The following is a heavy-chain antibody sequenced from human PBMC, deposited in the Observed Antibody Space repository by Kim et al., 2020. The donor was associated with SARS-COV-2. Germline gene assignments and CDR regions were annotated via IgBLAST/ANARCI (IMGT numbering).Heavy chain of an antibody. Sequence: GGSLRLSCATSGFTFSSSDMNWVRQAPGKGLEWVAYISITSRAIYYAESVRGRFTISRDNAKNSLYLQMNSLRAEDTAVFYCARDKHRTAREGGMDVWGQGTTVTVSS. J-gene: IGHJ6*02. CDR3: ARDKHRTAREGGMDV. D-gene: IGHD5-18*01. CDR1: GFTFSSSD. CDR2: ISITSRAI. V-gene: IGHV3-48*04.